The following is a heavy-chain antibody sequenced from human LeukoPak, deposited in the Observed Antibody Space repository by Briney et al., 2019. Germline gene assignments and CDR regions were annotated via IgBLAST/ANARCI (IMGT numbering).Heavy chain of an antibody. Sequence: GGSLRLSCVASGFTFRSYGMSWVRQAPGKGLQWVSATSGSGGSTYYADSVRGRFTISRDNSKNTVYLQMNSLRAEDTAIYYCAKSGDALAYDGWGQGTMVTVSS. D-gene: IGHD2-21*01. CDR2: TSGSGGST. CDR1: GFTFRSYG. J-gene: IGHJ3*01. CDR3: AKSGDALAYDG. V-gene: IGHV3-23*01.